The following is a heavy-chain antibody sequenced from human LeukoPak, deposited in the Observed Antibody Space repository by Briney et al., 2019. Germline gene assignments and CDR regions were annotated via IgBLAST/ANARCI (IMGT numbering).Heavy chain of an antibody. D-gene: IGHD2-2*01. CDR3: ARGVGYCSSTSCYWWFDP. V-gene: IGHV3-73*01. CDR2: IRSKANSYAT. Sequence: GGSLRLSCAASGFTFSGSAMHWVRQASGKGLEWVGRIRSKANSYATAYAASVKGRFTISRDDSKNTAYLQMNSLRAEDTAVYYCARGVGYCSSTSCYWWFDPWGQGTLVTVSS. J-gene: IGHJ5*02. CDR1: GFTFSGSA.